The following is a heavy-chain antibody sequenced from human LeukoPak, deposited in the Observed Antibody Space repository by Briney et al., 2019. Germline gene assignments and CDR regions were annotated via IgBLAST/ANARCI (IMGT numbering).Heavy chain of an antibody. D-gene: IGHD2-2*01. CDR1: SGSFSGYY. Sequence: SETLSLTCAVYSGSFSGYYWSWIRQPPGKGLEWIGEINHSGSTNYNPPLKSRVTISVDTSKNQFSLKLSSVTAADTAVYYCARDQGQLPIDYWGQGTLVTVSS. CDR3: ARDQGQLPIDY. CDR2: INHSGST. V-gene: IGHV4-34*01. J-gene: IGHJ4*02.